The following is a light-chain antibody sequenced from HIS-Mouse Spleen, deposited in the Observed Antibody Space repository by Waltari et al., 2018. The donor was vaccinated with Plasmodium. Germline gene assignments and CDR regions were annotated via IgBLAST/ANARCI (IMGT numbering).Light chain of an antibody. CDR1: ALTQTY. Sequence: SSALTQPPSVSVSPGQTARITCSGDALTQTYAYWYQQKSGQAPLLVIYEDSKRPTGIPERFSGSSSGRMATLTISGAQVEDEADYYCYSTDSSGNHRVFGGGTKLTVL. CDR2: EDS. CDR3: YSTDSSGNHRV. V-gene: IGLV3-10*01. J-gene: IGLJ3*02.